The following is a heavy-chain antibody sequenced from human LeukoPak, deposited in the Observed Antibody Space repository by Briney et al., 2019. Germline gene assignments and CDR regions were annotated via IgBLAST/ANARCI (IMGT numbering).Heavy chain of an antibody. D-gene: IGHD2-15*01. J-gene: IGHJ4*02. CDR1: GFTVSSNY. CDR2: ISSSGSII. V-gene: IGHV3-11*01. CDR3: APGVGYCSGGSCPLLDY. Sequence: GGSLRLSCAASGFTVSSNYMTWVRQAPGKGLEWVSYISSSGSIIYYAHSVKGRFTISRDNAKNSLYLQMNSLRAEDTAVYYCAPGVGYCSGGSCPLLDYWGQGTLVTVSS.